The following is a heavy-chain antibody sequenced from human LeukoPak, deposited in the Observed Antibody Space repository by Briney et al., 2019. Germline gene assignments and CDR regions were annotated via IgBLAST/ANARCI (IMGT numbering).Heavy chain of an antibody. J-gene: IGHJ5*02. D-gene: IGHD3-10*01. V-gene: IGHV1-2*02. CDR2: INPNSGGT. Sequence: GASVKVSCKASGYTFTGFHMHWVRQAPGQGLEWMGWINPNSGGTNYAQKFQGRVTMTRDTSISTVYMELSRLRSDDTAVYYCARPLGVTMVRGVNDWFDPWGQGTLVTVSS. CDR3: ARPLGVTMVRGVNDWFDP. CDR1: GYTFTGFH.